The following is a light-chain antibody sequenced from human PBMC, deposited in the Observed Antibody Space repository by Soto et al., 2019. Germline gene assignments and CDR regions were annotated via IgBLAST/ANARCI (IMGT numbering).Light chain of an antibody. CDR1: QDITSY. V-gene: IGKV1-6*01. CDR3: LQKYFSPFT. Sequence: IQMTPSPSAVSASVGGRITITCRTSQDITSYLAWFQQKPGKAPKLLIYAASNLQSGVPARFSGSGSGTDFTLTISSLQPEDFATYYCLQKYFSPFTFGPGTKVDIK. J-gene: IGKJ3*01. CDR2: AAS.